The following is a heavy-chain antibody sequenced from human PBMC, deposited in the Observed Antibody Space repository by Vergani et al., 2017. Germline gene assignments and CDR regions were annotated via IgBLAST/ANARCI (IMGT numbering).Heavy chain of an antibody. V-gene: IGHV4-39*01. CDR3: ARHSTVEWLVKLGWIDP. J-gene: IGHJ5*02. CDR1: GASIRSSNYY. Sequence: QLQLQESVPGLVKPSATLSLTCSVSGASIRSSNYYWGWIRQPPGKAVEWIASIYYSGSTYYNPSLKSRVTISVDTSKNQFSLKLSSVTAADTAVYFCARHSTVEWLVKLGWIDPWGQGILVTVSS. D-gene: IGHD6-19*01. CDR2: IYYSGST.